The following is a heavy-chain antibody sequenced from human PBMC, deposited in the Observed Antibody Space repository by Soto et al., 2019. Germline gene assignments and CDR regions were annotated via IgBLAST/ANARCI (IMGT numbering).Heavy chain of an antibody. V-gene: IGHV4-34*01. D-gene: IGHD7-27*01. J-gene: IGHJ4*02. CDR2: INHSGST. CDR1: GGSFSGYY. CDR3: ARGEDKNWGDYHCYFDY. Sequence: PSETLSLTCAVYGGSFSGYYWSWIRQPPGKGLEWIGEINHSGSTNYNPSLKSRVTISVDTSKNQFSLKLSSVTAADTAVYYCARGEDKNWGDYHCYFDYWGQGTLVTVSS.